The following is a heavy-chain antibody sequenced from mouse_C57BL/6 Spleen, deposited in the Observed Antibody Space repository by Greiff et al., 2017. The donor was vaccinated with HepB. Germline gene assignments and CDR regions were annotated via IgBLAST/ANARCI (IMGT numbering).Heavy chain of an antibody. J-gene: IGHJ4*01. V-gene: IGHV1-59*01. Sequence: QVQLQQPGAELVRPGTSVKLSCKASGYTFTSYWMHWVKQRPGQGLEWIGVIDPSDSYTNYNQKFKGKATLTVDTSSSTAYMQLSSLTSEDSAVYYCAMEVITTVVAGDYAMDYWGQGTSVTVSS. CDR2: IDPSDSYT. CDR1: GYTFTSYW. D-gene: IGHD1-1*01. CDR3: AMEVITTVVAGDYAMDY.